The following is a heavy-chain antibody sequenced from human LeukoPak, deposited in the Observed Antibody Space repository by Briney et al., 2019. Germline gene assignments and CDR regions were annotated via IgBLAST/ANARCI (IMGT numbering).Heavy chain of an antibody. CDR1: GGSFSGYY. CDR3: ARGDTRGSGSYYYYYYMDV. D-gene: IGHD1-26*01. CDR2: INHSGST. J-gene: IGHJ6*03. V-gene: IGHV4-34*01. Sequence: PSETLSLTCAVYGGSFSGYYWSWIRQPPGKGLEWIGEINHSGSTNYNPSLKSRVTISVDTSKNQFSLKLSSVTAADTAVYYCARGDTRGSGSYYYYYYMDVWGKGTTVTVSS.